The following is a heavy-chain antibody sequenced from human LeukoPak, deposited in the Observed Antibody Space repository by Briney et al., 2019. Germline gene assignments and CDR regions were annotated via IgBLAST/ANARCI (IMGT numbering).Heavy chain of an antibody. CDR1: GFTFSSYW. CDR2: IKQDGSER. Sequence: GGSLRLSCAASGFTFSSYWMTWVRQAPGKGLEWVANIKQDGSERDYVDSVKGRFTISRDNAKNSLYLQMNTLRDEDTAVYYCATGAGCGYWGQGTLVTVSS. CDR3: ATGAGCGY. D-gene: IGHD6-19*01. V-gene: IGHV3-7*03. J-gene: IGHJ4*02.